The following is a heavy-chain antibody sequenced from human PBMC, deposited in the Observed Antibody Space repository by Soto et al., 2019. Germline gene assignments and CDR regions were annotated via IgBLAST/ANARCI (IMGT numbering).Heavy chain of an antibody. D-gene: IGHD3-10*01. Sequence: EVQVVESGGGLVQPGASLRLSCAASGLTFSRYWMHWVRQVPGKGLVWVSRINGDGSSTDYADSVKGRFTISRDNAKNTLHLEMNSLRAEDTSVYYCARGSDYHGSGLFDFWGQGTLVTVSS. CDR3: ARGSDYHGSGLFDF. CDR2: INGDGSST. J-gene: IGHJ4*02. V-gene: IGHV3-74*01. CDR1: GLTFSRYW.